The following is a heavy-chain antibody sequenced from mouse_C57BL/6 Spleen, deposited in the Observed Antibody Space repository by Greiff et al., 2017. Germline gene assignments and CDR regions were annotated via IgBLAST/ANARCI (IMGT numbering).Heavy chain of an antibody. CDR2: IYPGSGST. Sequence: QVQLQQPGAELVKPGASVKMSCKASGYTFTSYWITWVKQRPGQGLEWIGDIYPGSGSTNYNEKFKSKATLTVDTSSSTAYLQLSSLSSEDSAVYYCARRLLGAMDYWGQGTSVTVSS. D-gene: IGHD2-3*01. J-gene: IGHJ4*01. V-gene: IGHV1-55*01. CDR1: GYTFTSYW. CDR3: ARRLLGAMDY.